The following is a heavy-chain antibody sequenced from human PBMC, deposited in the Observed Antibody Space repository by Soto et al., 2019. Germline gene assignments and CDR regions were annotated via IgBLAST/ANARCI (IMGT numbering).Heavy chain of an antibody. D-gene: IGHD2-15*01. J-gene: IGHJ4*02. CDR1: GFTFSTYW. CDR2: INGDGSKT. Sequence: EVHLVESGGGLVQPGGSLRIFCGASGFTFSTYWMYWVRQAPGKGLVWVSRINGDGSKTSYADSVKGRFTISRDNVKNTLYLQMNSLRAEDTALYYCARGQYCSGGTCYSAPDYWGQGTLVTVSS. V-gene: IGHV3-74*01. CDR3: ARGQYCSGGTCYSAPDY.